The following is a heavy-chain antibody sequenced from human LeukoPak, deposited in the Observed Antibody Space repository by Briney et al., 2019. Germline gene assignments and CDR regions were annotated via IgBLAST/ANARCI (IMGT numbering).Heavy chain of an antibody. Sequence: PGGSLRLSCAASGFTFSSYAMHWVRQAPGKGLEWVAVISYDGSNKYYADSVEGRFTISRDNSKNTLYLQMNSLGAEDTAVYYCARASGSYSLDAFDIWGQGTMVTVSS. J-gene: IGHJ3*02. V-gene: IGHV3-30-3*01. CDR1: GFTFSSYA. D-gene: IGHD1-26*01. CDR2: ISYDGSNK. CDR3: ARASGSYSLDAFDI.